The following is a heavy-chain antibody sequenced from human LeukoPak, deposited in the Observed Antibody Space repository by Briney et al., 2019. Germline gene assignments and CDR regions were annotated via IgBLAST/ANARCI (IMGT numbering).Heavy chain of an antibody. J-gene: IGHJ4*02. CDR2: ISGSGGST. CDR1: GFTFSSYA. Sequence: GGSLRLSCAASGFTFSSYAMSWVRQAPGKGLEWVSIISGSGGSTHYADSVKGRVTISRDNSMNTLYLQMNSLSAEDTAFYYCAKDQPLDSSGYTLFGEFDHWGQGTLVTVSS. CDR3: AKDQPLDSSGYTLFGEFDH. D-gene: IGHD3-22*01. V-gene: IGHV3-23*01.